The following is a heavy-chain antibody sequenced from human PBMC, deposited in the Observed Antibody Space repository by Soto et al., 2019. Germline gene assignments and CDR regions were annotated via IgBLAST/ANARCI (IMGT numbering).Heavy chain of an antibody. J-gene: IGHJ4*02. V-gene: IGHV3-7*04. Sequence: PGGSLRLSCAASGFTFSSFWMSWVRQAPGKGLEWVANIKPDGSEKYYVDSVRGRFTISRDNAKNSLYLQMNSLRAEDTAVYYCARDLASTTIPNYWGQGTLVTGSS. CDR2: IKPDGSEK. CDR1: GFTFSSFW. D-gene: IGHD4-17*01. CDR3: ARDLASTTIPNY.